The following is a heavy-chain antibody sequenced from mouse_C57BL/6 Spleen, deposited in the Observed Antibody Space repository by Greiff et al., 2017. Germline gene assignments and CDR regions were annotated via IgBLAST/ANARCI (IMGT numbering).Heavy chain of an antibody. J-gene: IGHJ1*03. CDR1: GYTFTSYW. CDR3: ASSYYYGSTSYWYFDV. D-gene: IGHD1-1*01. CDR2: IYPSDSET. V-gene: IGHV1-61*01. Sequence: QVQLQQPGAELVRPGSSVKLSCKASGYTFTSYWMDWVKQRPGQGLEWIGNIYPSDSETHYNQKFKDKATLTVDKSSSTAYMQLSSLTSEDSAVYYCASSYYYGSTSYWYFDVWGTGTTVTVSS.